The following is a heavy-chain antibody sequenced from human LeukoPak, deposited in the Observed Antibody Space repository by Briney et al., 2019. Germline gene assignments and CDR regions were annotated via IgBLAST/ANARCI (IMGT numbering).Heavy chain of an antibody. V-gene: IGHV3-30*19. CDR3: ASPLGSVAGTAYYYYGMDV. CDR2: IWYDGSNK. CDR1: GFTFSSYG. D-gene: IGHD6-19*01. J-gene: IGHJ6*02. Sequence: PGGSLRLSCAASGFTFSSYGMHWVRQAPGKGLEWVAVIWYDGSNKYYADSVKGRFTISRDNSKNTLYLQMNSLRAEDTAVYYCASPLGSVAGTAYYYYGMDVWGQGTTVTVSS.